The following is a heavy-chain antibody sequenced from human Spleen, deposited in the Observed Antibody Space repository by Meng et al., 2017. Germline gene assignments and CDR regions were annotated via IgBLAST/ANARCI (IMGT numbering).Heavy chain of an antibody. D-gene: IGHD1-14*01. CDR1: GFTFSDYA. CDR3: AKDRRGRMEPRDY. CDR2: VTGSGGST. Sequence: GESLKISCAASGFTFSDYAMSWVRQAPGNGLEWVSGVTGSGGSTYYADSVKGRFTISRDNSKNTLYLQMHGLRAEDTAVYYCAKDRRGRMEPRDYWGQGTLVTVSS. J-gene: IGHJ4*02. V-gene: IGHV3-23*01.